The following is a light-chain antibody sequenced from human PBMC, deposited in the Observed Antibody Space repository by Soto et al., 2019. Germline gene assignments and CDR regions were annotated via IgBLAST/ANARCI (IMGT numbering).Light chain of an antibody. CDR1: QSVSSNY. CDR2: GAS. Sequence: EIVLTQSPGTLSLSPGERATLSCRASQSVSSNYLAWYQQKPGQAPRLLIYGASSRATGIPDMFSGSGSGTDFPLAISRLEPEDLAVYYCKQYGSSPWTFGLGTTVEI. CDR3: KQYGSSPWT. J-gene: IGKJ1*01. V-gene: IGKV3-20*01.